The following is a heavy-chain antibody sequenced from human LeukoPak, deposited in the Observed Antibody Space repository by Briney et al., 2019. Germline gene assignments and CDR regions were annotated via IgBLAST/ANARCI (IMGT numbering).Heavy chain of an antibody. Sequence: GESLKISCKGSGYSFTSYWIGWVRQMPGKGLEWIGIIYPGDSDTRYSPSFQGQVTISADKSISTAYLQWSSLKASDTAMYYCARLSYYGSGSYLGMDVWGQGTTVTVSS. CDR2: IYPGDSDT. CDR1: GYSFTSYW. J-gene: IGHJ6*02. CDR3: ARLSYYGSGSYLGMDV. D-gene: IGHD3-10*01. V-gene: IGHV5-51*01.